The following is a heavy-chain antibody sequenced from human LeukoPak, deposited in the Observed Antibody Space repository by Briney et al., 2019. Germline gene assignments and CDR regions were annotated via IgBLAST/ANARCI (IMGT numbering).Heavy chain of an antibody. D-gene: IGHD3-22*01. CDR2: ISGSGGST. CDR3: AKDNFPTYYYDSSGYYMDY. J-gene: IGHJ4*02. V-gene: IGHV3-23*01. Sequence: GGSLRLSCAASGFTFSSYAMSWVRQAPGKGLEWVSAISGSGGSTYYADSVKGRFTISRDNSKNTLYLQMNSLRAEDTAVYYCAKDNFPTYYYDSSGYYMDYWGQGTLVTVSS. CDR1: GFTFSSYA.